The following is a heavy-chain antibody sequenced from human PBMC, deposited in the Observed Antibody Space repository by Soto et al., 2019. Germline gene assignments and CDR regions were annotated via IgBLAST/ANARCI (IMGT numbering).Heavy chain of an antibody. CDR3: ARARPGRDTAMVFHVDPTATYGMDV. Sequence: ASVKVSCKASGYTFTSYYMHWVRQAPGQGLEWMGIINPSGGSTSYAQKFQGRVTMTRDTSTSTVYMELSSLRSEDTAVYYCARARPGRDTAMVFHVDPTATYGMDVWGQGTTVTVSS. J-gene: IGHJ6*02. V-gene: IGHV1-46*01. D-gene: IGHD5-18*01. CDR2: INPSGGST. CDR1: GYTFTSYY.